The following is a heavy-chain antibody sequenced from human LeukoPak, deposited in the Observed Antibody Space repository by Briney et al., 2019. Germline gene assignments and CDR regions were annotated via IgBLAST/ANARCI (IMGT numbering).Heavy chain of an antibody. D-gene: IGHD4-23*01. J-gene: IGHJ1*01. CDR1: GFTFDDYA. V-gene: IGHV3-9*01. Sequence: GGSLRLSRAASGFTFDDYAMHWVRQAPGKGLEWVSGISWNSGSIGYADSVKGRFTISRDNAKNSLYLQMNSLRAEDTALYYCAKDRYGGNSGYFQHWGQGTLVTVSS. CDR2: ISWNSGSI. CDR3: AKDRYGGNSGYFQH.